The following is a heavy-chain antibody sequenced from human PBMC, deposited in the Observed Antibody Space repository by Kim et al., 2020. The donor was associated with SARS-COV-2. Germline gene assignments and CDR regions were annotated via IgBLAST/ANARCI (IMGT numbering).Heavy chain of an antibody. Sequence: GGSLRLSCAASGFTFSSYAMSWVRQAPGKGLEWVSAISGSGGSTYYADSVKGRFTISRDNSKNTLYLQMNSLRAEDTAVYYCAKGMRPFGDHYGMDVWGQGTTVTVSS. D-gene: IGHD3-16*01. J-gene: IGHJ6*02. CDR1: GFTFSSYA. V-gene: IGHV3-23*01. CDR3: AKGMRPFGDHYGMDV. CDR2: ISGSGGST.